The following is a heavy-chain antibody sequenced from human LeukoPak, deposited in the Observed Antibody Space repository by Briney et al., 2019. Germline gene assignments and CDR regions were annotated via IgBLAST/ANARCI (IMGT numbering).Heavy chain of an antibody. CDR2: ITASSTAI. V-gene: IGHV3-21*01. D-gene: IGHD3-9*01. J-gene: IGHJ4*02. CDR3: ARTYYDILTGYNPYFDY. Sequence: GGSLRLSCAASGFTFNTYTMNWVRQAPGKGLEWVSSITASSTAIYSADSVKGRFTISRDNAKHFLYLQMNSLRAEDSAVYYCARTYYDILTGYNPYFDYWGQGILVTVSS. CDR1: GFTFNTYT.